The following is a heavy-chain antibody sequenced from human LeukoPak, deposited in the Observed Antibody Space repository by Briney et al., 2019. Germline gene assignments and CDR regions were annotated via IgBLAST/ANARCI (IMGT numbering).Heavy chain of an antibody. V-gene: IGHV4-34*01. CDR2: INHSGST. J-gene: IGHJ5*02. Sequence: SETLSLTCAVYGGSFSGYYWSWIRQPPGKGLEWIGEINHSGSTNYNPSLKSRVTISVDTSKNQFSLKLSSVTAADTAVYHCARGYLSGYSSSWYIPNWFDPWGQGTLVTVSS. CDR1: GGSFSGYY. D-gene: IGHD6-13*01. CDR3: ARGYLSGYSSSWYIPNWFDP.